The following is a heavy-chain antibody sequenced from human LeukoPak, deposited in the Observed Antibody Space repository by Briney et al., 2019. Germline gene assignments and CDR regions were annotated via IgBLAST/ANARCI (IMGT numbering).Heavy chain of an antibody. D-gene: IGHD6-25*01. J-gene: IGHJ3*02. Sequence: SETLSLTCTVSGDSISSYYWSWIRQPPGKRLEWIGYIYYSGGTDYNPSLKTRVTISVDTSKNQFSLKLRSVTAADTAVYYCAIHVTMSGPYDASDIRGQGTMVTVSP. CDR3: AIHVTMSGPYDASDI. V-gene: IGHV4-59*08. CDR1: GDSISSYY. CDR2: IYYSGGT.